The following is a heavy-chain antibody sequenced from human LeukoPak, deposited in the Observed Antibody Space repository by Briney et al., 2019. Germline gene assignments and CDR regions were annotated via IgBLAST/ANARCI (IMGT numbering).Heavy chain of an antibody. J-gene: IGHJ4*02. Sequence: SVKVSCKASGGTFSSYAISWVRQAPGQGLEWMGRIIPILGIANYAQKFQGRVTITADKSTSTAYMELSSLRSEDTAVYYCARGITMKQGGYWGQGTLVTVSS. D-gene: IGHD3-22*01. CDR3: ARGITMKQGGY. CDR2: IIPILGIA. CDR1: GGTFSSYA. V-gene: IGHV1-69*04.